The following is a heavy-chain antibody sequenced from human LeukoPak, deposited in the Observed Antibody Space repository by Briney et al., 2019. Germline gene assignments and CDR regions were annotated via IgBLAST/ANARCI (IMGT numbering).Heavy chain of an antibody. CDR1: GFSVSSNY. D-gene: IGHD4-17*01. J-gene: IGHJ4*02. CDR3: ARGKTDYGDYGYFDY. V-gene: IGHV3-53*01. CDR2: IYSGGST. Sequence: PGGSLRLSCAASGFSVSSNYMSWVRQAPGKGLEWVSVIYSGGSTYYADSVKGRFTISRDNSKNTLYLQMNSLRAEDTAVYYCARGKTDYGDYGYFDYWGQGTLVTVSS.